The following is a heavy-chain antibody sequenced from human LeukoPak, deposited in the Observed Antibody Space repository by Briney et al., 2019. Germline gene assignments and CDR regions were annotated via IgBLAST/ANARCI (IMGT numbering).Heavy chain of an antibody. Sequence: PSETQSLTCTVSGGSINFYYWSWIRQPAGKGLEWIGRIYSTCSTNYSPSLKSRVTMSVDKSKNQFSLNLSSVTAADTAVYYCARGIADPYSFDSWGQGTLVTVSS. D-gene: IGHD6-13*01. CDR3: ARGIADPYSFDS. CDR1: GGSINFYY. V-gene: IGHV4-4*07. J-gene: IGHJ4*02. CDR2: IYSTCST.